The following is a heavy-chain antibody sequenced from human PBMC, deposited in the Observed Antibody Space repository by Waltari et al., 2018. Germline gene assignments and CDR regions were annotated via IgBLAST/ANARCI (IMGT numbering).Heavy chain of an antibody. J-gene: IGHJ4*02. CDR3: ARGRPFDC. CDR1: GYSFTDYW. V-gene: IGHV5-51*03. CDR2: IYPGDSDT. Sequence: EVQLVQSEAEVRKPGESLKISCKASGYSFTDYWIAWVRRMPGEGLEWVGIIYPGDSDTRYSPSFQGRVTISADVSVTTAYMQWSSLKASDTAMYYCARGRPFDCWGQGTLVTVSS.